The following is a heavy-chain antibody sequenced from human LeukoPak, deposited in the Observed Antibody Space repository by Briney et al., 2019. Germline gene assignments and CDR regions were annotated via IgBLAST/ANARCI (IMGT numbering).Heavy chain of an antibody. J-gene: IGHJ6*02. CDR3: ARGLGVYCSSTSCYSPYYYYYGMDV. CDR1: GGSISSGGYY. D-gene: IGHD2-2*01. Sequence: PSQTLSLTCTVSGGSISSGGYYWSWIRQHPGKGLEWIAYIYYSGSTYYNPSLKSRVTISVDTSKNQFSLKLSSVTAADTAVYYCARGLGVYCSSTSCYSPYYYYYGMDVWGQGTTVTVSS. V-gene: IGHV4-31*03. CDR2: IYYSGST.